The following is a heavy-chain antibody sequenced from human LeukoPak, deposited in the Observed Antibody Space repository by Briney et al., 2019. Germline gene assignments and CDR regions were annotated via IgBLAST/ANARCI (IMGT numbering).Heavy chain of an antibody. V-gene: IGHV3-23*01. CDR2: ISGSGYDT. CDR3: ARAHPIVDAFDI. Sequence: GGSLRLSCSTFKFNFIDYGLTWVRQATGKGLEWVSSISGSGYDTQYASSVQGRFTISRDNSKNTLYLQMNGLRAEDTAVYYCARAHPIVDAFDIWGQGTMVTVSS. CDR1: KFNFIDYG. J-gene: IGHJ3*02. D-gene: IGHD1-26*01.